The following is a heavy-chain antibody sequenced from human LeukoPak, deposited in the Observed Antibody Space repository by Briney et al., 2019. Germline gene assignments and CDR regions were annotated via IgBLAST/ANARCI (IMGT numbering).Heavy chain of an antibody. D-gene: IGHD4-17*01. V-gene: IGHV1-69*06. CDR2: IIPIFGTA. Sequence: GASVKVSCKASGGTFSSYAISWVRQAPGQGLEWMGGIIPIFGTANYAQKFQGRVTITADKSTSTAYMELSSLRSEDTAVYYCESCPFRYGDYADYYYYYGMDVWGKGTTVTVSS. CDR1: GGTFSSYA. J-gene: IGHJ6*04. CDR3: ESCPFRYGDYADYYYYYGMDV.